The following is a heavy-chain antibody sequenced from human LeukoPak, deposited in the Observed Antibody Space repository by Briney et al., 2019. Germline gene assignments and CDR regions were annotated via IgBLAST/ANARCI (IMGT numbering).Heavy chain of an antibody. CDR2: IWYDGSNK. CDR1: GFTFSSYG. J-gene: IGHJ4*02. CDR3: ARDDPDEYYFDY. Sequence: GGSLRLSCGASGFTFSSYGMHWVRQAPGKGLEWVAVIWYDGSNKYYADSVKGRFTISRDNSKNTLYLQMNSLRAEDTAVYYCARDDPDEYYFDYWGQGTPVTVSS. V-gene: IGHV3-33*01.